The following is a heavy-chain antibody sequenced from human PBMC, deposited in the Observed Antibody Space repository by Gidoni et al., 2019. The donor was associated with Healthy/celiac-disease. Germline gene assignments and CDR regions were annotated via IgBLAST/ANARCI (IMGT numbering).Heavy chain of an antibody. Sequence: QVQLVQSGAEVKKPGSSVKVSCKASGGTFSSYAISWVRQAPGQGLEWMGGIIPIFGTANYAQKFQGRVTITADESTSTAYMELSSLRSEDTAVYYCARAASYGSYEGYYYGMDVWGQGTTVTVSS. J-gene: IGHJ6*02. D-gene: IGHD5-18*01. CDR2: IIPIFGTA. V-gene: IGHV1-69*01. CDR3: ARAASYGSYEGYYYGMDV. CDR1: GGTFSSYA.